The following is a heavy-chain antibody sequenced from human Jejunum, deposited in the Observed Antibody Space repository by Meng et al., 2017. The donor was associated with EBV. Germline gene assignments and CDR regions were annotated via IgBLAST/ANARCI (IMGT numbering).Heavy chain of an antibody. CDR1: RGSFSGYY. D-gene: IGHD3-16*02. V-gene: IGHV4-34*02. J-gene: IGHJ4*02. CDR2: INHSGST. Sequence: QVQLPPWGPGLLKPSETLSLTCAVYRGSFSGYYWSWIRQHPGKGLEWIGEINHSGSTNYNPSLRSRVTISVETSKNQFSLRLNSVTAADTAVYYCARVAFSYTTRSLDSWGQGTLVTVSS. CDR3: ARVAFSYTTRSLDS.